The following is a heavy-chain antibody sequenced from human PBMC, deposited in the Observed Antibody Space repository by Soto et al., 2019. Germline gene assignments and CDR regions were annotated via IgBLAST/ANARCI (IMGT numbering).Heavy chain of an antibody. Sequence: GSLRLSCAASGFTCNNYWIHWVRQAPGKGLVWVSRINTDGSRTNYADSVKDRFTISRDNAKNTLYLQMDSLRAEDTAVYYCAKVATGSYNWFDPWGQGTLVTVSS. D-gene: IGHD1-1*01. CDR3: AKVATGSYNWFDP. CDR2: INTDGSRT. J-gene: IGHJ5*02. CDR1: GFTCNNYW. V-gene: IGHV3-74*01.